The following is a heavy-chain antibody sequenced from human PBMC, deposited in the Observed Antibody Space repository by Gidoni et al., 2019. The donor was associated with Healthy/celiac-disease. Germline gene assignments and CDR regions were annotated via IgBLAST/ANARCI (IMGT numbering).Heavy chain of an antibody. CDR2: IYYSGST. D-gene: IGHD2-2*01. V-gene: IGHV4-59*01. CDR3: ASYVVVPAANTYYFDY. Sequence: QVQLQESGPGLVKPSETLSLTCTVSGGSISSYYWSWIRQPPGKGLELIGYIYYSGSTNYNPSLKSRVTISVDTSKNQFSLKLSSVTAADTAVYYCASYVVVPAANTYYFDYWGQGTLVTVSS. CDR1: GGSISSYY. J-gene: IGHJ4*02.